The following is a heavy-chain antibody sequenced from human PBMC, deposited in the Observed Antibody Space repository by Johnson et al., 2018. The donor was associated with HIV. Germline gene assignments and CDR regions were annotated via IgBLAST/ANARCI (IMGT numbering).Heavy chain of an antibody. V-gene: IGHV3-11*04. Sequence: QMQLVESGGGLVQPGGSLRLSCAASGFTVSSNYMNWVRQAPGKGLEWVAYISSSGSTIYYADSVKGRFTISRDNAKNSLYLQMNSLRAEYTAVYYCARVQVAMATIGYDFDIWGQGKMVTVSS. CDR2: ISSSGSTI. CDR1: GFTVSSNY. J-gene: IGHJ3*02. D-gene: IGHD5-12*01. CDR3: ARVQVAMATIGYDFDI.